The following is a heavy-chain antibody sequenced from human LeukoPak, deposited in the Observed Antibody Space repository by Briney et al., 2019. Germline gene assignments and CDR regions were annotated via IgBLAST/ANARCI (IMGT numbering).Heavy chain of an antibody. CDR3: ARHIVGEQNFDH. Sequence: GGSLRLSCAASGFTFGAYWMSWFRQAPGKGPEWVASIKDDGSAQFYVDSLEGRFTISRDNAKNTLYLQMDTMRVEDTAVYYCARHIVGEQNFDHWSQGTLVTVSS. CDR2: IKDDGSAQ. J-gene: IGHJ4*02. D-gene: IGHD3-16*02. CDR1: GFTFGAYW. V-gene: IGHV3-7*01.